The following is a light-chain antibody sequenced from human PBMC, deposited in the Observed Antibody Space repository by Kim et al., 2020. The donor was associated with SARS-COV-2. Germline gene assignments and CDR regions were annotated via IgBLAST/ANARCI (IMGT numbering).Light chain of an antibody. V-gene: IGKV3-15*01. CDR1: QGVSSN. J-gene: IGKJ5*01. CDR2: GAS. Sequence: SPGERATLSCRASQGVSSNLAWYQQKPGQAPRLLIYGASSRATGIPVRFSGSGSGTEFTLTIISLQSEDFAVYYCHQYNNWPPVTFGQGTRLEIK. CDR3: HQYNNWPPVT.